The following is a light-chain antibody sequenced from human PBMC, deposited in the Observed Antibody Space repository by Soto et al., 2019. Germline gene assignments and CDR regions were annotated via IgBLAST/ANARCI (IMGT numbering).Light chain of an antibody. CDR1: QNILTY. CDR3: QQSYGTPPYS. V-gene: IGKV1-39*01. J-gene: IGKJ2*03. Sequence: IQMTQSPYSLSASVGDRVTITCRASQNILTYLHWYQQKPGKAPEIIIFATSNLQRGVPSRFSDSGSGTEVRLTIPSLQPEDFASYYCQQSYGTPPYSFGQGTKLES. CDR2: ATS.